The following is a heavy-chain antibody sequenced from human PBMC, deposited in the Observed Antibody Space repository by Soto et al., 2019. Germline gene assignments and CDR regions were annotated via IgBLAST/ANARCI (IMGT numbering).Heavy chain of an antibody. J-gene: IGHJ5*02. CDR2: IYYSGST. Sequence: SETLSLTCTVSGGSISSADYYWSWTRQSPGKGLEWIGYIYYSGSTYYNPSLKSRITISLDTSKNQFSLKLSSVTAADTAVYYCARETPVNWFDPWGQGTLVTVSS. V-gene: IGHV4-30-4*01. CDR3: ARETPVNWFDP. CDR1: GGSISSADYY.